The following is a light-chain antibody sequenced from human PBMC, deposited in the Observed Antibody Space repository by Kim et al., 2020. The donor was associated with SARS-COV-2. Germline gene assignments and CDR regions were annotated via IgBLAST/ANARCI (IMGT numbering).Light chain of an antibody. CDR3: QKYNSAPWT. J-gene: IGKJ1*01. CDR1: QGISNY. CDR2: AAS. Sequence: DIQMTQSPSPLSASVGDRVTITCRASQGISNYLAWYQQKPGKVPKLLIYAASTLQSGVPPRFSGSGSGTDFTLTISSLQPEDVATYYCQKYNSAPWTFGQGTKVDIK. V-gene: IGKV1-27*01.